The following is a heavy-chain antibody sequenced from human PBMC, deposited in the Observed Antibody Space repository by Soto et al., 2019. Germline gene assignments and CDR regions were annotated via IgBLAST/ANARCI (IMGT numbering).Heavy chain of an antibody. Sequence: GGSLRLSCAASGFTFSSYAMSWVRQAPGKGLEWVSAISGSGGSTYYADSVKGRFTISRDNSKNTLYLQMNSLRAEDTAVYYCAKGIRSRIAAAVSGDYYGMDVWGQGTTVTVSS. V-gene: IGHV3-23*01. CDR2: ISGSGGST. J-gene: IGHJ6*02. CDR1: GFTFSSYA. CDR3: AKGIRSRIAAAVSGDYYGMDV. D-gene: IGHD6-13*01.